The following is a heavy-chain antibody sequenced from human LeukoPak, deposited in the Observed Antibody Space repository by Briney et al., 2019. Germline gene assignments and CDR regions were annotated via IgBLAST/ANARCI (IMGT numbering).Heavy chain of an antibody. Sequence: PSETLSLTCTVSGGSISSYYWSWIRQPPGKGLEWIGYIYYSGSTNYNPSLKSRVTISVDTSKNQFSLKLSSVTAADTAVYYCARGSSFTMVRGVLDWGQGTLVTVTS. D-gene: IGHD3-10*01. CDR2: IYYSGST. V-gene: IGHV4-59*12. J-gene: IGHJ4*02. CDR3: ARGSSFTMVRGVLD. CDR1: GGSISSYY.